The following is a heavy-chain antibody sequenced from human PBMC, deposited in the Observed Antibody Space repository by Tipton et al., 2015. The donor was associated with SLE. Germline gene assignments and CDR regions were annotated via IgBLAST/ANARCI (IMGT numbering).Heavy chain of an antibody. Sequence: GSLRLSCAASGFTFDDYAMHWVRQAPGKGLEWVSLISWDGGSTYYADSVRGRFTISRDNSKNSLYLQMNSLRAEDTALYYCAKDMSGSYFDYWGQGTLVTVSS. J-gene: IGHJ4*02. CDR3: AKDMSGSYFDY. CDR2: ISWDGGST. V-gene: IGHV3-43D*03. CDR1: GFTFDDYA. D-gene: IGHD1-26*01.